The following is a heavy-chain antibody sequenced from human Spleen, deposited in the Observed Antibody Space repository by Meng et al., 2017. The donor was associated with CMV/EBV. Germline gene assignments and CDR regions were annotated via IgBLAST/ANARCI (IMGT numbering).Heavy chain of an antibody. V-gene: IGHV3-30-3*01. CDR3: AREDAVLPDY. J-gene: IGHJ4*02. CDR1: GFNFNNFA. CDR2: ISYNGNNK. Sequence: GGSLRLSCAASGFNFNNFAMHWVRQAPGKGLEWVTLISYNGNNKYYADSVKGRFTISRDNAKSSLFLQMNSLRAEDTAVYYCAREDAVLPDYWGQGTLVTVSS. D-gene: IGHD1-1*01.